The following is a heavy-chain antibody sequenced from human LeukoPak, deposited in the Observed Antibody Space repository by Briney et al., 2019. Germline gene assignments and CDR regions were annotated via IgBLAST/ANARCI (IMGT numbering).Heavy chain of an antibody. CDR1: GFTSSSYW. D-gene: IGHD5-18*01. Sequence: GGSLRLSCAATGFTSSSYWMTWVRQAPGKGLEWVANIKQDGSEKYYVDSVKGRFTISRDNAKNSLYLQMNSLRAEDTAVYYCAKTSGYSYGYFDYWGQGTLVTVSP. CDR3: AKTSGYSYGYFDY. V-gene: IGHV3-7*03. J-gene: IGHJ4*02. CDR2: IKQDGSEK.